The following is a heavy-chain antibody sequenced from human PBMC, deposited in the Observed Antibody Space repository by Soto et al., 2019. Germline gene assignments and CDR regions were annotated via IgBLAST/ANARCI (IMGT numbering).Heavy chain of an antibody. CDR1: GFTFSSYG. J-gene: IGHJ4*02. V-gene: IGHV3-33*01. CDR3: ARDYYDSSGYCPFDY. CDR2: MWYDGSNK. D-gene: IGHD3-22*01. Sequence: LRLSCAASGFTFSSYGMHWVRQAPGKGLEWVAVMWYDGSNKYYAASVKGRFSIPRDNSKNTLYLQMNSLRAEDTAVYYCARDYYDSSGYCPFDYWGQGTLVTVSS.